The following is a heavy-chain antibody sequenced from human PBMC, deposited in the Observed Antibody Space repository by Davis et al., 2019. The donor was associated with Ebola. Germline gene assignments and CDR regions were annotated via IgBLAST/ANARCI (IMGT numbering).Heavy chain of an antibody. CDR2: IKQDGSEK. V-gene: IGHV3-7*03. D-gene: IGHD5-18*01. CDR1: GFTFTSYW. Sequence: GESLKISCAASGFTFTSYWMSWVRQAPGKGLEWVANIKQDGSEKYYVDSVKGRFTISRDNSKNTLYLQMNSLRAEDTAVYYCARIQDYGMDVWGKGTTVTVSS. J-gene: IGHJ6*04. CDR3: ARIQDYGMDV.